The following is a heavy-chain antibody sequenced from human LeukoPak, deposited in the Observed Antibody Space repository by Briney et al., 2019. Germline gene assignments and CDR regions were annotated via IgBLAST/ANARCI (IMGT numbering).Heavy chain of an antibody. V-gene: IGHV4-39*07. CDR3: ASRILGYCTNGVCFDPQSYFDY. Sequence: SETLSLTCTVSGGSISSSSYYWGWIRQPPGKGLEWIGSIYYSGSTYYNPSLKSRVTISVDTSKNQFSLKLSSVTAADTAVYYCASRILGYCTNGVCFDPQSYFDYWGQGTLVTVSS. D-gene: IGHD2-8*01. CDR1: GGSISSSSYY. CDR2: IYYSGST. J-gene: IGHJ4*02.